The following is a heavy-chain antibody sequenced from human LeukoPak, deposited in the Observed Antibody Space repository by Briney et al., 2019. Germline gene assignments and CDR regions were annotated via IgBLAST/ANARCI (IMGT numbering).Heavy chain of an antibody. V-gene: IGHV4-59*01. D-gene: IGHD2-2*01. Sequence: SETLSPTCTVSGGSISSYYWSWIRQPPGKGLEWIGYIYYSGSTNYNPSLKSRVTISVDTSKNQFSLKLSSVTAADTAVYYCARVQGSTRINYYYMDVWGKGTTVTVSS. CDR2: IYYSGST. CDR1: GGSISSYY. J-gene: IGHJ6*03. CDR3: ARVQGSTRINYYYMDV.